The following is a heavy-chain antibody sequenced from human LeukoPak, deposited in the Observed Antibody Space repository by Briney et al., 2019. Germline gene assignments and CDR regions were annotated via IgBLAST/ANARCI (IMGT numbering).Heavy chain of an antibody. CDR2: IFYGGST. Sequence: SETLSLTCTVSGDSITVSSYYWGWIRQPPGKGLEWIGNIFYGGSTYYNPSLKSRVTIPIDTSKNQFSLKLSSVTAADTAVYYCARTRVEYSERWYFDLWGRGTLVTVSS. J-gene: IGHJ2*01. CDR3: ARTRVEYSERWYFDL. V-gene: IGHV4-39*01. D-gene: IGHD5-18*01. CDR1: GDSITVSSYY.